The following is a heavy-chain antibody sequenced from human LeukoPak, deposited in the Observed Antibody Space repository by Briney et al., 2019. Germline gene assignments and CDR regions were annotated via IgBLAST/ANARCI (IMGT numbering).Heavy chain of an antibody. J-gene: IGHJ3*02. CDR3: ARDGPLVPDAFDI. CDR2: VSAYNGNT. CDR1: GYTFTSYG. V-gene: IGHV1-18*01. Sequence: GASVKVSCKASGYTFTSYGISWVRQAPGQGLEWMGWVSAYNGNTNSAQKFQGRVTMTTDTSTSTAYMELRRLRSDDTAVYYCARDGPLVPDAFDIWGQGTMVTVSS.